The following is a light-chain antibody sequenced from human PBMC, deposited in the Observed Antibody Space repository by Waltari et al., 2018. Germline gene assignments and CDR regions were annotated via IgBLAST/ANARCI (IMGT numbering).Light chain of an antibody. CDR1: QSLLHSNGYYY. V-gene: IGKV2-28*01. CDR3: MQPLQTPWT. Sequence: DIVLTQSPLSLPVTPGEPASISCRSSQSLLHSNGYYYLDWYLQKPGQPPQVLIYLGSNRASGVPDRFSGSGSGTDFTLKISRVEADDVGVYYCMQPLQTPWTFGQGTKVEIK. J-gene: IGKJ1*01. CDR2: LGS.